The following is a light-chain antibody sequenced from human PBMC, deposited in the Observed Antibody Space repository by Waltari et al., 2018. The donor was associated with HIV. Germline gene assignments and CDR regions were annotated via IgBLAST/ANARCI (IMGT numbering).Light chain of an antibody. V-gene: IGLV1-47*02. Sequence: QSVLTQPPSASGTPGQRVTIPCSGSSSNIGRDFVSWYQPLPGTAPKLLIYSNDQRPSGVPDRFSGSKSGTSASLAISGLRSEDEADYYCTTWDSSVTAWVFGGGTKLTVL. CDR3: TTWDSSVTAWV. J-gene: IGLJ3*02. CDR1: SSNIGRDF. CDR2: SND.